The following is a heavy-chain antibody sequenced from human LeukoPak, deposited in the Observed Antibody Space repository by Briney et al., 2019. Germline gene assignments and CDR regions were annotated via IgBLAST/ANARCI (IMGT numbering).Heavy chain of an antibody. CDR2: ISYDGSNK. CDR1: GFTFSSYG. V-gene: IGHV3-30*03. D-gene: IGHD3-3*01. Sequence: GSLRLSCAASGFTFSSYGMHWVRQAPGKGLEWVAVISYDGSNKYYADSVKGRFTISRDNSKNSLYLQMDSLRAEDTAVYYCARDRGGGDFWSGYHDAFDIWGQGTMVTVSS. J-gene: IGHJ3*02. CDR3: ARDRGGGDFWSGYHDAFDI.